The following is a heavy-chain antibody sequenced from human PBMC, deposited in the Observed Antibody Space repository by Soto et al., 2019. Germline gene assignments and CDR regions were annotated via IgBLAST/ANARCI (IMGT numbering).Heavy chain of an antibody. D-gene: IGHD2-2*01. CDR2: ISGSGGST. J-gene: IGHJ4*02. Sequence: GGSLRLSCAASGFTFSSYAMSWVRQAPGKGLEWVSAISGSGGSTYYADSVKGRFTISRDNSKNTLYLQMNSLRAEDTAVYYCATGGYQLYYFDYWGQGTLVTVSS. CDR1: GFTFSSYA. CDR3: ATGGYQLYYFDY. V-gene: IGHV3-23*01.